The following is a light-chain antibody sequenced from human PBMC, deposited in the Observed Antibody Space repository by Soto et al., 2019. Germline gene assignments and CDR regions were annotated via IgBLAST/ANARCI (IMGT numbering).Light chain of an antibody. Sequence: IVMTQSPATLSVSPGERVTLSCRASETVRTNLAWFQQKPGQTPRLLIFGASTRATGIPTRFTGSGSVSEFPRTVGSLQSEDLEVYYGQQYYNWPPYTFGQGNKLEI. J-gene: IGKJ2*01. CDR1: ETVRTN. V-gene: IGKV3-15*01. CDR3: QQYYNWPPYT. CDR2: GAS.